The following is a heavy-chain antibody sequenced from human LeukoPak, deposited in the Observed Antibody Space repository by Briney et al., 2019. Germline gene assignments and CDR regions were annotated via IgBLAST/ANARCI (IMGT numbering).Heavy chain of an antibody. CDR1: GYTLTKLS. Sequence: APVKVSCKVSGYTLTKLSMHWVRQAPGKGLEWMGGFDPEDGETIYAQKFQGRVTMTEDTSTDTAYMELSSLRSEDTAVYYCTAKLYDFWSGYYGRHSMDVWGKGTTVTVSS. CDR3: TAKLYDFWSGYYGRHSMDV. V-gene: IGHV1-24*01. J-gene: IGHJ6*03. D-gene: IGHD3-3*01. CDR2: FDPEDGET.